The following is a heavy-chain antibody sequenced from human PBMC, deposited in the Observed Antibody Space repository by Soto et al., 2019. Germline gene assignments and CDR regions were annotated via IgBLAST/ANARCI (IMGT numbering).Heavy chain of an antibody. J-gene: IGHJ4*02. D-gene: IGHD7-27*01. CDR3: ARVPGR. CDR1: GFTFSSYS. V-gene: IGHV4-30-2*01. Sequence: LRLSCAASGFTFSSYSMNWVRQAPGKGLEWIGYIYHSGSTYYNPSLKSRVTISVDRSKNQFSLKLSSVTAADTAVYYCARVPGRWGQGALVTVSS. CDR2: IYHSGST.